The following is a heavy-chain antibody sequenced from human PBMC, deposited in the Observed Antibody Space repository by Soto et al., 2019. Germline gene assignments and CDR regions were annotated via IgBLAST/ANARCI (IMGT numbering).Heavy chain of an antibody. CDR3: ARDLPSMVRGVYDYYYYYYMDV. D-gene: IGHD3-10*01. CDR1: GFTFSSYA. J-gene: IGHJ6*03. CDR2: ISSNGGST. Sequence: PGGSLRLSCAASGFTFSSYAMSWVRQAPGKGLEWVSAISSNGGSTYYANSVKGRFTISRDNSKNTLYLQMGSLRAEDMAVYYCARDLPSMVRGVYDYYYYYYMDVWGKGTTVTVS. V-gene: IGHV3-64*01.